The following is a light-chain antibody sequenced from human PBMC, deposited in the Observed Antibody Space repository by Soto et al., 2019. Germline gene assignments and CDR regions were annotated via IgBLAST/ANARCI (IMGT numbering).Light chain of an antibody. V-gene: IGLV2-14*01. CDR1: SSDIGAYNY. CDR3: NSKTTSSTYV. J-gene: IGLJ1*01. Sequence: QSALTQPASVSGSPGQSITIPCTGTSSDIGAYNYVSWYQQHPGKAPKLMIYEVSNRPSGVSNRFSGSKSGNTASLTISGLQAEDEADYYCNSKTTSSTYVFGTGTKLTVL. CDR2: EVS.